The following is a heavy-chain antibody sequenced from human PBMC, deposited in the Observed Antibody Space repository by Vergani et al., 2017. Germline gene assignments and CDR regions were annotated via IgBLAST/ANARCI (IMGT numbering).Heavy chain of an antibody. Sequence: QVQLQESGPGLLKPSQTLSLTCTVSGESIRSGSHYWSWIRQPAGKGPEWIGHIHTGGSTDLNPSFKSRVSISVDTSKSQFSLKLNSVTVADTAVYYCARGALWWLRQIDSWGQGTLVTVSS. V-gene: IGHV4-61*02. CDR2: IHTGGST. D-gene: IGHD2-21*01. CDR1: GESIRSGSHY. CDR3: ARGALWWLRQIDS. J-gene: IGHJ4*02.